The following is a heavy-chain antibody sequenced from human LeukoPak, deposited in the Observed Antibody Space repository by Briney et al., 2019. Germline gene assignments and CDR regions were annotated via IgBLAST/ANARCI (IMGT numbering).Heavy chain of an antibody. CDR3: ARETSQKGAHYMDV. J-gene: IGHJ6*03. CDR2: IYYSGYT. Sequence: SETLSLTCTVPGGSISSYYWSWIRQPPGKGLEWIGYIYYSGYTNYNPSLKSRVTISVDTSKNQFSLKLRSVTAADTAVYYCARETSQKGAHYMDVWGKGTTVTISS. D-gene: IGHD3-16*01. V-gene: IGHV4-59*01. CDR1: GGSISSYY.